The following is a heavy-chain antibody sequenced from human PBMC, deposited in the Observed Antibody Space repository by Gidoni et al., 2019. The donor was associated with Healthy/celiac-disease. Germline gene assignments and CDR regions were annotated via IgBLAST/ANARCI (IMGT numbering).Heavy chain of an antibody. Sequence: QVKLVEPGGGVVKHGRAVRLYCEAPVFTFSSYGMHWVRQAPGKWLELLAVIWYDGSHKYSADSVKGRFTLSRDNSTNTLYLQINRLRAEDTAVYYCARETLCYGDSFDYLGQGTLVTVSS. CDR1: VFTFSSYG. CDR2: IWYDGSHK. CDR3: ARETLCYGDSFDY. J-gene: IGHJ4*02. D-gene: IGHD4-17*01. V-gene: IGHV3-33*01.